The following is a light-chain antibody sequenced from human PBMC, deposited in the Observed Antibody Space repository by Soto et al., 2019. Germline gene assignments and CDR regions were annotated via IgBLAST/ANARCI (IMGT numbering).Light chain of an antibody. CDR2: GAS. CDR1: QTIINNF. V-gene: IGKV3-20*01. J-gene: IGKJ1*01. CDR3: QQYVRTPWT. Sequence: EIVLTQSPGTLSLSPGEGVTLSCRASQTIINNFLAWYQQKPGQAPRLLIHGASSRATGIPDRFGGSGSGTDFTLTISRLEPEDFAVYYCQQYVRTPWTFGQGTKVEIK.